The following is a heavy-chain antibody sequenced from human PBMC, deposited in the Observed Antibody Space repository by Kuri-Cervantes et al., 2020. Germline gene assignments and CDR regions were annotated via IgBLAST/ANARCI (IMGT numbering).Heavy chain of an antibody. CDR3: VMVRGVILTNYYGMDV. Sequence: GESLKISCAASGFTFSSYGMHWVRQAPGKGLEWVAVIWYDGSNKYYADSVKGRFTISGDNSKNTLYLQMNSLRAEDTAVYYCVMVRGVILTNYYGMDVWGQGTTVTVSS. CDR1: GFTFSSYG. V-gene: IGHV3-33*01. CDR2: IWYDGSNK. J-gene: IGHJ6*02. D-gene: IGHD3-10*01.